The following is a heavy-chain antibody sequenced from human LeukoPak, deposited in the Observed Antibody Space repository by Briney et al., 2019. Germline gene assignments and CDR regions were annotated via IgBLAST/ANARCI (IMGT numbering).Heavy chain of an antibody. V-gene: IGHV3-33*01. J-gene: IGHJ5*02. Sequence: GGSLRLSCAASGFTFSSYGMHWVRQAPGKGLEWVAVIWYDGSNKYYADSVMGRFTISRDNSKNTLYLQMNSLRAEDTAVYYCARRYCSGGSCYSFRGDWFDPWGQGTLVTVSS. D-gene: IGHD2-15*01. CDR2: IWYDGSNK. CDR3: ARRYCSGGSCYSFRGDWFDP. CDR1: GFTFSSYG.